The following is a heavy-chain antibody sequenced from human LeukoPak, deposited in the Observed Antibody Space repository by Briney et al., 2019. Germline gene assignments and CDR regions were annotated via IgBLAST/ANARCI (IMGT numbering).Heavy chain of an antibody. D-gene: IGHD4-17*01. V-gene: IGHV1-18*04. Sequence: GASVKVSCKASGYTLTTYYMHWVRQAPGQGLEWMGWISAYNGNTNYAQKLQGRVTMTTDTSTSTAYMELRSLRSDDTAVYYCAREPAYGDYDYWGQGTLVTVSS. CDR2: ISAYNGNT. CDR1: GYTLTTYY. CDR3: AREPAYGDYDY. J-gene: IGHJ4*02.